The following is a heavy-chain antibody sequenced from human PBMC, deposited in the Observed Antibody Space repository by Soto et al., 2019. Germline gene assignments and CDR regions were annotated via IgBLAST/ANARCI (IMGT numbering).Heavy chain of an antibody. D-gene: IGHD5-12*01. CDR2: INAGNGNT. Sequence: QVRLVQSGAEVKKPGASVKVSCKASGYTFTTYSMHWVRQAPGQRLEWMGWINAGNGNTKYSQKFQGRVTITRDTSASTAYMEVSSLRSEDTAVYYCARDVATICAWSRYYYGMDVWGQGTTVTVSS. J-gene: IGHJ6*02. CDR3: ARDVATICAWSRYYYGMDV. CDR1: GYTFTTYS. V-gene: IGHV1-3*01.